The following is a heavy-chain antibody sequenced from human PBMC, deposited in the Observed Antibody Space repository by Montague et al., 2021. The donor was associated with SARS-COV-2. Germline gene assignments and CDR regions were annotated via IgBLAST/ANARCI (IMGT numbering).Heavy chain of an antibody. CDR1: GGSFSGYY. D-gene: IGHD1-26*01. Sequence: SETLSLTYAVYGGSFSGYYWRWIRQPPGKGLEWIGEINHSGSTNYNPSLESRVTISVDTSKNQFSLKLSSVTAADTAVYYCARDRARIVGARRYYYYGMDVWGQGTTVTVSS. CDR3: ARDRARIVGARRYYYYGMDV. CDR2: INHSGST. J-gene: IGHJ6*02. V-gene: IGHV4-34*01.